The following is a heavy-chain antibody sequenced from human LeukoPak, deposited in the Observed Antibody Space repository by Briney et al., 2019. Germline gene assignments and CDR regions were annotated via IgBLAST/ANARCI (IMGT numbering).Heavy chain of an antibody. CDR3: ARDPDAFDI. V-gene: IGHV1-24*01. CDR2: FDPEDGET. Sequence: ASVKVSCKVSGYTLTEVSMHWVRQAPGKGLEWMGGFDPEDGETIYAQKLQGRVTTTEDTSTDTAYMELRSLRSDDTAVYYCARDPDAFDIWGQGTMVTVSS. CDR1: GYTLTEVS. J-gene: IGHJ3*02.